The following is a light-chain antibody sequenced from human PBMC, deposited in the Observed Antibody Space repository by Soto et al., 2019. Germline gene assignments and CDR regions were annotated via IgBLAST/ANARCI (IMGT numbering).Light chain of an antibody. CDR1: QSVSSY. CDR3: QQRSNWPT. Sequence: EIVLTQSPATLSLSPGERATLSCRASQSVSSYLAWYQQKPGKAPRLLIYDASNRATGIPARFSGSESGTDFTLTISSLEPEDFAVYYCQQRSNWPTVGQGTRLEIK. CDR2: DAS. V-gene: IGKV3-11*01. J-gene: IGKJ5*01.